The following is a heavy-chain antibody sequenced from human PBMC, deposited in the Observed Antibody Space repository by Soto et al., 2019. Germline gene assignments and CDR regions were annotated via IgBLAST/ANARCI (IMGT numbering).Heavy chain of an antibody. Sequence: EVQLVESGGGLVKPGGSLRLSCAASGFTFSNAWMSWVRQAPGKGLEWVGRIKSKTDGGTTDYAAPVKGRFTISRDDSKNTLYLQMNSLRAEDTAVYYCAKSSIGGGAFDIWGQGTMVTVSS. D-gene: IGHD1-26*01. CDR2: IKSKTDGGTT. J-gene: IGHJ3*02. CDR3: AKSSIGGGAFDI. V-gene: IGHV3-15*01. CDR1: GFTFSNAW.